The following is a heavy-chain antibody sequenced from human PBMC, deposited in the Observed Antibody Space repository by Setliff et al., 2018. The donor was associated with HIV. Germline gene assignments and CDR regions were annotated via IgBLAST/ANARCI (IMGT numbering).Heavy chain of an antibody. V-gene: IGHV3-30*03. Sequence: GGSLRLSCAASGFTFSDYGMHWVRQAPGKGLEWVAVISYDGNSQYYADSVKGRFTLSRDNFRNTLYLQMNSLRPEDTAVYYCARVQQQLLQEDDYFDYWGQGTLVTVSS. CDR3: ARVQQQLLQEDDYFDY. CDR1: GFTFSDYG. J-gene: IGHJ4*02. D-gene: IGHD6-13*01. CDR2: ISYDGNSQ.